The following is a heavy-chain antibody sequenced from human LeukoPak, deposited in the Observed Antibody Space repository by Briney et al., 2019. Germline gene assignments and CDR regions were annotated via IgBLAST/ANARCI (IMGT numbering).Heavy chain of an antibody. D-gene: IGHD3-10*01. Sequence: GGSLRLSCAASGFTFGSYAMSWVRQAPGKGLEWVSAISGSGGSTYYADSVKGRFTISRDNSKNTLYLQMNSLRAEDTAVYYCAKDLYAVRGATWGQGTLVTVSS. V-gene: IGHV3-23*01. CDR1: GFTFGSYA. CDR2: ISGSGGST. CDR3: AKDLYAVRGAT. J-gene: IGHJ5*02.